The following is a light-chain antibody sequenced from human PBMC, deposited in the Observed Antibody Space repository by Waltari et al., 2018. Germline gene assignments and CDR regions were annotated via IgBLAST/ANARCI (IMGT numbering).Light chain of an antibody. J-gene: IGLJ3*02. Sequence: SYVLSQPPSVSVAPGETARITCEENNIGTKSVHWYKQRPGQAPELVLYYDSDRPSGIPERFSGFNAEDTAILTISRVEAGDEADYYCQVWDSSSDHRVFGGGTKVTVL. CDR3: QVWDSSSDHRV. V-gene: IGLV3-21*04. CDR2: YDS. CDR1: NIGTKS.